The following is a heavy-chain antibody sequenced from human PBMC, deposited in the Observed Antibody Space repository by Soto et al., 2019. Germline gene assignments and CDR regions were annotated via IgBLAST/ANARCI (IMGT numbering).Heavy chain of an antibody. CDR1: GFTFSSYA. CDR3: ARPAGVRGVRKAEYFQH. D-gene: IGHD3-10*01. Sequence: QVQLVESGGGVVQPGRSLRLSCAASGFTFSSYAMHWVRQAPGKGLEWVAVISYDGSNKYYADSVKGRFTISRDNSKNTLYLQRNSVRAEDTAVYYCARPAGVRGVRKAEYFQHWGQGTLVTVSS. J-gene: IGHJ1*01. V-gene: IGHV3-30*14. CDR2: ISYDGSNK.